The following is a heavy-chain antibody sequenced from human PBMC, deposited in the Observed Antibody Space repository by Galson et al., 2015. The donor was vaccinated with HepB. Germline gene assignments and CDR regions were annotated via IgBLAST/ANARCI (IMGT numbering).Heavy chain of an antibody. V-gene: IGHV3-21*01. CDR3: TSPRDVYNVDY. CDR1: GFTFSSYT. D-gene: IGHD5-24*01. Sequence: SLRLSCAASGFTFSSYTMSWVRQAPGKGLEWVSSISRGSTYIYYADSVKGRFTISRDDAKNSLYLHMHSLRAEDTAVYYCTSPRDVYNVDYWGQGTLVTVSS. CDR2: ISRGSTYI. J-gene: IGHJ4*02.